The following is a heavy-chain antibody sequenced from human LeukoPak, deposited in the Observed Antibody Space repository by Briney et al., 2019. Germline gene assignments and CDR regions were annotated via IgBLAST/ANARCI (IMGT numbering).Heavy chain of an antibody. CDR2: IYYSGST. Sequence: PSETLSLTCTVSGGSISSGGYYWSWIHQHPGKGLEWIGYIYYSGSTYYNPSLKSRVTISVDTSKNQFSLKLSSVTAADTAVYYCASIPGEGTAAATGYWGQGTLVTVSS. CDR1: GGSISSGGYY. D-gene: IGHD2-2*01. V-gene: IGHV4-31*03. J-gene: IGHJ4*02. CDR3: ASIPGEGTAAATGY.